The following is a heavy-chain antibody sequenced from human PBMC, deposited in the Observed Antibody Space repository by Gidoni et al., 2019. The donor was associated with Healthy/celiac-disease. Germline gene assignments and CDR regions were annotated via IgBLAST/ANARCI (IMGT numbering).Heavy chain of an antibody. J-gene: IGHJ4*02. V-gene: IGHV3-23*01. CDR2: ISGSGGST. Sequence: EVQLLESGGGLVQPGGSLRLSCAASGFTFSSYAMSWVRQAPGKGLEWVSAISGSGGSTYYADSVKGRFTISRDNSKNTLYLQMNSLRAEDTAVYYCARRPNRGSLLLDYWGQGTLVTVSS. D-gene: IGHD1-1*01. CDR3: ARRPNRGSLLLDY. CDR1: GFTFSSYA.